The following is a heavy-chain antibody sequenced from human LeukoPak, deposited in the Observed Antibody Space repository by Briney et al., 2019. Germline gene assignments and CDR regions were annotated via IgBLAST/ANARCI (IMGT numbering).Heavy chain of an antibody. D-gene: IGHD2-2*03. Sequence: GASVKVSCEASGYTFTGHFIHWVRQAPGQGVEGMGWINPQSCGTSYAQKFQGRVTMARDTSVRAAYMELSRLTSDDTAVYYCARDDIQPWLDLDHWGQGTLVTVSS. V-gene: IGHV1-2*02. CDR1: GYTFTGHF. CDR3: ARDDIQPWLDLDH. J-gene: IGHJ4*02. CDR2: INPQSCGT.